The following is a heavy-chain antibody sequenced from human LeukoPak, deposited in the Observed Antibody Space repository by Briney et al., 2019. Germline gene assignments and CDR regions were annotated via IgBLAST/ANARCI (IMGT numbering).Heavy chain of an antibody. V-gene: IGHV3-21*01. J-gene: IGHJ5*02. CDR3: ARGEDSYVLRYSAMFDP. CDR1: GFTFSSHS. CDR2: ISSSSSYI. Sequence: GGSLRLSCAASGFTFSSHSMNWVRQAPGKGLEWVSSISSSSSYIYYADSVKGRFTISRDNAKNSLYLQMNSLRAEDTAVYYCARGEDSYVLRYSAMFDPWGQGTLVTVSS. D-gene: IGHD3-9*01.